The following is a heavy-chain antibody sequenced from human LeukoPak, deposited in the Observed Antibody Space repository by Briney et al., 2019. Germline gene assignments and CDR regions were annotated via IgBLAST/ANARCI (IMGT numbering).Heavy chain of an antibody. CDR2: MNPNSGNT. CDR1: GYTFTGYY. D-gene: IGHD5-18*01. J-gene: IGHJ4*02. Sequence: GASVKVSCKASGYTFTGYYMHWVRQATGQGLEWMGWMNPNSGNTGYAQKFQGRVTMTRNTSISTAYMELSSLRSEDTAVYYCARVSRGYSYGPGWTLLSRSKTKYYFDYWGQGTLVTVSS. CDR3: ARVSRGYSYGPGWTLLSRSKTKYYFDY. V-gene: IGHV1-8*02.